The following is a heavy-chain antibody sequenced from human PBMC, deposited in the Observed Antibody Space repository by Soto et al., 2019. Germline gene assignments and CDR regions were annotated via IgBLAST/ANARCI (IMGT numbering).Heavy chain of an antibody. CDR1: GFTFDDYI. D-gene: IGHD5-18*01. Sequence: GGSLRLSCAASGFTFDDYIMHWVRQAPGKGLEWASLISWDGGSTYYADSVKGRFTISRDNSKNSLYLQMNSLRTEDTAMYYCARHMAVDTAMVINYFDYWSQGTLVPVSS. CDR3: ARHMAVDTAMVINYFDY. CDR2: ISWDGGST. V-gene: IGHV3-43*01. J-gene: IGHJ4*02.